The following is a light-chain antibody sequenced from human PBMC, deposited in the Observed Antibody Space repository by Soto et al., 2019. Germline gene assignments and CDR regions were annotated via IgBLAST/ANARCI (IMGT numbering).Light chain of an antibody. CDR2: DTS. CDR3: QQYVSSPLT. V-gene: IGKV3-20*01. J-gene: IGKJ4*01. Sequence: EIVLTQSPGTLSLSPGERATLSCRASQNVLNNYLSWYQQKPGQAPRLLIYDTSSRATGIPDRFSGSGSGTDFTLTISRLEPEDFAVYYCQQYVSSPLTFGGGTKVDIK. CDR1: QNVLNNY.